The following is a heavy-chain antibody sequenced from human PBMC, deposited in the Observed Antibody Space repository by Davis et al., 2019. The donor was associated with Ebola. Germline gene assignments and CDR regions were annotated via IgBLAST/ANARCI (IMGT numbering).Heavy chain of an antibody. CDR2: ISYDGNNK. Sequence: PGGSLRLSCAASGFTFSSYAMHWVRQAPGKGLEWVAVISYDGNNKHYAESVKGRFTISRDNSKNTLYLQMNSLGIEDTAVYYCARDQVATTWDYYYYYMDVWGKGTTVTVSS. J-gene: IGHJ6*03. D-gene: IGHD5-12*01. V-gene: IGHV3-30-3*01. CDR1: GFTFSSYA. CDR3: ARDQVATTWDYYYYYMDV.